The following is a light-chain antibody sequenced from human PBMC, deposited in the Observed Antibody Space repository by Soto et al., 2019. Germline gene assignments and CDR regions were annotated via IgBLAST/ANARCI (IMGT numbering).Light chain of an antibody. J-gene: IGKJ2*01. CDR1: QRVSSSY. V-gene: IGKV3D-20*01. CDR3: QQYGSSPYT. Sequence: PGERATLSCGASQRVSSSYLAWYQQKPGLAPRLLIYDASSRATGIPDGFSGSGSGTDFTLTISRLEPEDFAVYYCQQYGSSPYTFGQGTKLEIK. CDR2: DAS.